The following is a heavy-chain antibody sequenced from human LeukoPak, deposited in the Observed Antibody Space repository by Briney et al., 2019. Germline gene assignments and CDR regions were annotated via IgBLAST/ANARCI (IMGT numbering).Heavy chain of an antibody. V-gene: IGHV4-34*01. CDR2: INHSGST. D-gene: IGHD3-16*02. Sequence: ASETLSLTCAVYGGSFSGYYWSWIRQPPGKGLEWIGEINHSGSTNYNPSLKSRVTISVDTSKNQFSLKLSSVTAADTAVYYCARNDYVWGSYRLNWFDPWGQGTLVTVSP. J-gene: IGHJ5*02. CDR3: ARNDYVWGSYRLNWFDP. CDR1: GGSFSGYY.